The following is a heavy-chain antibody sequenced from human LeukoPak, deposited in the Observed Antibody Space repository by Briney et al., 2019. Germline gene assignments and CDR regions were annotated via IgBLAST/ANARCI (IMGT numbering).Heavy chain of an antibody. J-gene: IGHJ5*02. CDR3: ARSGWRNWFDP. V-gene: IGHV1-2*02. Sequence: ASVKVSCKASGYTFTGYYMHWVRQAPGQGLEWMGWINPNSGGTNYARKFQGRVTMTRDTSISTAYMELSRLRSDDTAVYYCARSGWRNWFDPWGQGTLVTVSS. D-gene: IGHD6-19*01. CDR2: INPNSGGT. CDR1: GYTFTGYY.